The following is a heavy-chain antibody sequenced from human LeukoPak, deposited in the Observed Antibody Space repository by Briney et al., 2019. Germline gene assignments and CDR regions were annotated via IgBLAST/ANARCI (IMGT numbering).Heavy chain of an antibody. V-gene: IGHV3-15*01. CDR3: TISSGYLKFDY. Sequence: GGSLRPSCAASGFTFSNAWMSWVRQAPGKGLEWVGRIKSKTDGGTTDYAAPVKGRFTISRDDSKNTLYLQMNSLKTEDTAVYYCTISSGYLKFDYWGQGTLVTVSS. D-gene: IGHD3-22*01. CDR1: GFTFSNAW. J-gene: IGHJ4*02. CDR2: IKSKTDGGTT.